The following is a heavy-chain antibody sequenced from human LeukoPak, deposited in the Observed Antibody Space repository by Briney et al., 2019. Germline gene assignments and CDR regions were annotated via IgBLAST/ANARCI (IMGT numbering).Heavy chain of an antibody. J-gene: IGHJ4*02. D-gene: IGHD1-1*01. V-gene: IGHV4-59*08. CDR2: IYYSGST. Sequence: SETLSLTCTVSDDSISDYYRGWIRQPPGKGLEWIGYIYYSGSTNYNPSLKSRVTISVDTSKNQFSLKLSSVTAADTAVYYCARLSGTTGGYWGQGALVTVSS. CDR1: DDSISDYY. CDR3: ARLSGTTGGY.